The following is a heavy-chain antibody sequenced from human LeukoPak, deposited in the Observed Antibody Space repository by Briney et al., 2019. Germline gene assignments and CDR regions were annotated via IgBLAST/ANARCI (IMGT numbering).Heavy chain of an antibody. CDR2: IRSIVNTI. Sequence: PGRCLRLSWAASGFTFSSYAMNWVRHAPGRGLGWVSYIRSIVNTIYYADSVNGRFTISRDNAKNSLYLQMNSLRAEDTAVYYCASWYGDYYYWGQGTLVTVSS. D-gene: IGHD4-17*01. V-gene: IGHV3-48*03. CDR1: GFTFSSYA. J-gene: IGHJ4*02. CDR3: ASWYGDYYY.